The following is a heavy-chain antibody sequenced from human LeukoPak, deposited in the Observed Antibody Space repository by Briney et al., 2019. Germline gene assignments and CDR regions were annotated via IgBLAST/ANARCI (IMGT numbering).Heavy chain of an antibody. V-gene: IGHV3-30*04. D-gene: IGHD3-16*02. CDR1: GFTFSSYA. J-gene: IGHJ4*02. CDR3: AGGELSAFDY. CDR2: ISYDGSNK. Sequence: GRSLRLSCAASGFTFSSYAMHWVRQAPGKGLEWVAVISYDGSNKYYADSVKGRFTISRDNSKNTLYLQMNGLRAEDTAVYYCAGGELSAFDYWGQGTLVTVSS.